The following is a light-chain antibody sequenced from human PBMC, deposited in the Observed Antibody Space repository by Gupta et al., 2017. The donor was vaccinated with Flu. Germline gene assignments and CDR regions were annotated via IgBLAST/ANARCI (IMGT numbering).Light chain of an antibody. CDR2: QDT. CDR3: QAWDSSPAKV. J-gene: IGLJ3*02. V-gene: IGLV3-1*01. Sequence: PGQTASSTCSGDNVGDKYVSWYQQKPGQAPLVVIYQDTKRPAGIPVRISGSNSGSTATLTISGTQAMDEADYYCQAWDSSPAKVFGGGTKLTVL. CDR1: NVGDKY.